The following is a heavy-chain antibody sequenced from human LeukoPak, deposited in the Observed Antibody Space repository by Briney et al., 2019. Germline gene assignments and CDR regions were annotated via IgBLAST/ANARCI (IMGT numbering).Heavy chain of an antibody. V-gene: IGHV4-59*01. CDR3: ARAGYCSSTSCPYYMDV. Sequence: SETLSLTCTVSGGSISSYYWSWIRQPPGKGLEWIGYIYYSGSTNYNPSLKSRVTISVDTSKNQFSLKLSSVTAADTAVYYCARAGYCSSTSCPYYMDVWGKGTTVTVSS. D-gene: IGHD2-2*01. CDR2: IYYSGST. J-gene: IGHJ6*03. CDR1: GGSISSYY.